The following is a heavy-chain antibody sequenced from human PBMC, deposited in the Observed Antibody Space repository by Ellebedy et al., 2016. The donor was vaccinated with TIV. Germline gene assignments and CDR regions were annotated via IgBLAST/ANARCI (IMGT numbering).Heavy chain of an antibody. CDR2: IYSDGRST. J-gene: IGHJ6*02. CDR3: SRAVNYGMDV. V-gene: IGHV3-74*01. D-gene: IGHD4-17*01. Sequence: GESLKIPCAASGFTFSGHWMHWVRQASGKGLVWVSRIYSDGRSTTYAEPVKGRFTIPRDNAKNTLYPQMNSLRAEDTAVYYCSRAVNYGMDVWGQGTTVTVS. CDR1: GFTFSGHW.